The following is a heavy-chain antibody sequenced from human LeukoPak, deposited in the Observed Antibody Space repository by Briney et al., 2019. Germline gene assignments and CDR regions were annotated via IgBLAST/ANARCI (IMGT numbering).Heavy chain of an antibody. CDR3: AKAAPLGGSAFDI. V-gene: IGHV3-30*18. CDR1: GFTFSSYG. J-gene: IGHJ3*02. CDR2: ISYDGSNK. Sequence: GGSLRLSCAASGFTFSSYGMHWVRQAPGKGLEWVAVISYDGSNKYYADSVKGRFTISRDNSKNTLYLQMNSLRAEDTAVYYCAKAAPLGGSAFDIWGQGTMVTVSS. D-gene: IGHD1-26*01.